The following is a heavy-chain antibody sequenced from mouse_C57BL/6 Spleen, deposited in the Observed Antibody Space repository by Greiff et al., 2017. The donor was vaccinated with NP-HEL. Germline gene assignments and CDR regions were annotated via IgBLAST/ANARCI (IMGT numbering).Heavy chain of an antibody. CDR1: GYSFTGYY. D-gene: IGHD1-1*01. Sequence: LQQSGPELVKPGASVKISCKASGYSFTGYYMHWVKQSSEKSLEWIGEINPSTGGTSYNQKFKGKATLTVDKSSSTAYMQLKSLTSEDSAVYYCARYYYGSRNYFDYWGQGTTLTVSS. CDR3: ARYYYGSRNYFDY. CDR2: INPSTGGT. V-gene: IGHV1-43*01. J-gene: IGHJ2*01.